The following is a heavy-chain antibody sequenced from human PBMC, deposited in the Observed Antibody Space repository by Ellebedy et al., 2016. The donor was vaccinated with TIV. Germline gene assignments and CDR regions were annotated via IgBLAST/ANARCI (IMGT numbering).Heavy chain of an antibody. CDR1: GYSLTELS. J-gene: IGHJ3*01. CDR3: ANDSSKSRLVMVASAQAFDV. D-gene: IGHD2-21*01. Sequence: AASVKVSCKVSGYSLTELSMHWVRQAPGKGLEWMGGFDPEDGETTYAQKFQGRIILTEDTSSDTAYMELSNLRSEDTAVYFCANDSSKSRLVMVASAQAFDVWGQGTLVTVSS. CDR2: FDPEDGET. V-gene: IGHV1-24*01.